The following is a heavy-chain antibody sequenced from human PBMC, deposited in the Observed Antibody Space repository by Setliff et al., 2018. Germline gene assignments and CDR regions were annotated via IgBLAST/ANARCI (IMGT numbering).Heavy chain of an antibody. J-gene: IGHJ6*03. V-gene: IGHV1-2*02. D-gene: IGHD6-6*01. CDR2: MNPNSGGT. Sequence: ASVKVSCKASGYTFTSYDINWVRQATGQGLEWMGWMNPNSGGTNYAQKFQGRVTMTRDTAISTAYMELSRLTSDDTAVYYCARAEYTSSSLYYYMDVWGKGTTVTVSS. CDR3: ARAEYTSSSLYYYMDV. CDR1: GYTFTSYD.